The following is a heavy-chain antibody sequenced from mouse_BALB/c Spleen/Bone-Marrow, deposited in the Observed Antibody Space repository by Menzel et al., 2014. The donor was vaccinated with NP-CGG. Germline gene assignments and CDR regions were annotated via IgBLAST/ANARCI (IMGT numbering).Heavy chain of an antibody. Sequence: EVNLVESGGGLVQPGGSRKLSCAASGFTFSSFGMHCVRQAPEKGLEWVAYISSGSSTIYYADTVKGRFTISRDNPKNTLFLQMTSLRSEDTAMYYCARYGNYFYAMDYWGRGTSVTVSS. CDR1: GFTFSSFG. V-gene: IGHV5-17*02. J-gene: IGHJ4*01. CDR2: ISSGSSTI. D-gene: IGHD2-1*01. CDR3: ARYGNYFYAMDY.